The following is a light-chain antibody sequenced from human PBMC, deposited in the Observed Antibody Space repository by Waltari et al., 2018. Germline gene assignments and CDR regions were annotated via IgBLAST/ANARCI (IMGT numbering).Light chain of an antibody. Sequence: VMTQSPATLSVSPGERATLSCRASQSIADNLAWYQQRRGQAPRLLIYGAYTRATGVPARFTGRGSGTDFTLTISSLQSEDSAVYYCQQYNRWPPITFGLGTRLEI. V-gene: IGKV3-15*01. J-gene: IGKJ5*01. CDR3: QQYNRWPPIT. CDR1: QSIADN. CDR2: GAY.